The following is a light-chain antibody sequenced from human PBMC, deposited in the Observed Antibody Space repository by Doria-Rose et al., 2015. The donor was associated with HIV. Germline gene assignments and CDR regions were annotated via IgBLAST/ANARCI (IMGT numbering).Light chain of an antibody. J-gene: IGKJ3*01. Sequence: DVQLTQSPSSLSASVGDRVTITCRASQSISKYLNWYQQKPGKVPKLLIYTASTLRPGVPSRFSGSGSGTEFTLTISSLQPEDFATYFCQQGHTTLFSFGPGTKVETK. CDR3: QQGHTTLFS. CDR1: QSISKY. V-gene: IGKV1-39*01. CDR2: TAS.